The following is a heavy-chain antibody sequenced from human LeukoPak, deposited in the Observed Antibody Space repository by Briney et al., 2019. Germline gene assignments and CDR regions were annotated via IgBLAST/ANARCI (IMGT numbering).Heavy chain of an antibody. CDR1: GFTFSSYS. J-gene: IGHJ4*02. D-gene: IGHD3-16*02. V-gene: IGHV3-21*01. CDR2: ISSSSSYI. CDR3: ARDEPPHYDYVWGSYRPGDY. Sequence: GGSLRLSCAASGFTFSSYSMNWVCQAPGKGLEWVSSISSSSSYIYYADSVKGRFTISRDNAKNSLYLQMNSLRAEDTAVYYCARDEPPHYDYVWGSYRPGDYWGQGTLVTVSS.